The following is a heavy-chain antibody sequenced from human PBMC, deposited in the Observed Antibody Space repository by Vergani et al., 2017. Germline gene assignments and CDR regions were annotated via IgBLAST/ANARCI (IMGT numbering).Heavy chain of an antibody. CDR3: GGGTMVRGWVDV. J-gene: IGHJ6*02. CDR2: IYYSGST. Sequence: QVQLQESGPGLVKPSETLSLTCAVSGYSISSGYYWSWIRQPPGKGLEWIGYIYYSGSTNYNPSLKSRVPISVDTSKNQFSLKLSSVTAADTAVYYWGGGTMVRGWVDVWGQGTTVTVSS. V-gene: IGHV4-61*01. D-gene: IGHD3-10*01. CDR1: GYSISSGYY.